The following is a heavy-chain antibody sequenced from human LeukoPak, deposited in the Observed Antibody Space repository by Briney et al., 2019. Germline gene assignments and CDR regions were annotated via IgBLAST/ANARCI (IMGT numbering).Heavy chain of an antibody. CDR3: ARGFPHYYDILTGYRYYYYMDV. CDR2: IIPIFGTA. D-gene: IGHD3-9*01. J-gene: IGHJ6*03. V-gene: IGHV1-69*05. Sequence: ASVKVSCKASGGTFSSYAISWVRQAPGQGLEWMGGIIPIFGTANYAQKFQGRVTITTDESTSTAYMELSSLRSEDTAVYYCARGFPHYYDILTGYRYYYYMDVWGKGTTVTVSS. CDR1: GGTFSSYA.